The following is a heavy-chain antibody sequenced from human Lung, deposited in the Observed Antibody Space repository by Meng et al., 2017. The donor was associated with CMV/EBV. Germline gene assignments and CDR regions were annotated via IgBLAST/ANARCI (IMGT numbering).Heavy chain of an antibody. CDR2: ISDNGGGI. D-gene: IGHD2-21*01. V-gene: IGHV3-23*01. CDR1: EFTFSSYA. J-gene: IGHJ4*02. CDR3: AKMGSGGDSYYFDY. Sequence: VQLLESGGDWVQPGGSLRVSCVGSEFTFSSYAMSWVRQAPGKGLEWVSIISDNGGGIYYADSVKGRFTISRDNSENTVYMQMNSLRAEDTAVYYCAKMGSGGDSYYFDYWGQGPLVTVSS.